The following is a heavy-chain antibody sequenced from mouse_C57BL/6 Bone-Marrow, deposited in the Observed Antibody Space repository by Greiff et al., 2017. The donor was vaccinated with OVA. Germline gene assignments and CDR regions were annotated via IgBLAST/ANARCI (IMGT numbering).Heavy chain of an antibody. CDR2: IDPETGGT. Sequence: QVQLQQSGAELVRPGASVTLSCKASGYTFTDYEMHWVKQTPVHGLEWIGAIDPETGGTAYTQKFKGKAILTADKSSSTAYMELRSLTSEDSAVYCCKKTAGFAYGGQGTRVTVSA. V-gene: IGHV1-15*01. CDR1: GYTFTDYE. D-gene: IGHD3-2*01. J-gene: IGHJ3*01. CDR3: KKTAGFAY.